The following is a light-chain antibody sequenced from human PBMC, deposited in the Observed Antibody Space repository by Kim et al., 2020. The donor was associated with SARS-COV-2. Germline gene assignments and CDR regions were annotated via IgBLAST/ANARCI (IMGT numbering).Light chain of an antibody. J-gene: IGLJ2*01. CDR3: SSYTRTDTVV. CDR1: SSDVGGYKY. Sequence: LTQPPSVSGSPGQSITISCTGTSSDVGGYKYVSWYRQQPGTPPKLMIYDVDNRPSGVSDRFSGSKSGNTASLTISGLQAEDEGDYYCSSYTRTDTVVFGGGTQLTVL. V-gene: IGLV2-14*03. CDR2: DVD.